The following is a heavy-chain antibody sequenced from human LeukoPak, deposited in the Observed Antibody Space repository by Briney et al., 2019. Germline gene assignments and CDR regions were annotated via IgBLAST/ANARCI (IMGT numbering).Heavy chain of an antibody. Sequence: GGSLRLSCAASGFTFSSNYMTWVRQAPGKGLEWVSVIYTGGSTYYADSVKARFTISRDNSKNSVYLQMNSLRAEDTAVYYCARAPIATTGSEYNYYALDVWGQGTTVTVSS. CDR3: ARAPIATTGSEYNYYALDV. D-gene: IGHD1-1*01. CDR2: IYTGGST. CDR1: GFTFSSNY. J-gene: IGHJ6*02. V-gene: IGHV3-66*01.